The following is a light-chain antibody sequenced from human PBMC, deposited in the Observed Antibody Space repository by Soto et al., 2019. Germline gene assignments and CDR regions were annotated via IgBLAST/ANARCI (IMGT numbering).Light chain of an antibody. CDR1: QSLLHSNGYNY. CDR3: MQALQSPYT. J-gene: IGKJ2*01. Sequence: IVMTQSPLSLPVTPGEPASISCRSSQSLLHSNGYNYVDWYLQKPGQSPQLLISLGSNRASGVPARFSGSGSATDFTLNIARVEAEDFGVYYCMQALQSPYTFGQGTKLEIK. CDR2: LGS. V-gene: IGKV2-28*01.